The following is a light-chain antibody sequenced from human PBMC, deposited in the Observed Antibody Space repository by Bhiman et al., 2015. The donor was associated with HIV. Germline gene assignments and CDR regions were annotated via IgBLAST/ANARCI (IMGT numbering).Light chain of an antibody. Sequence: QSAPTQPASVSGSPGQSITISCTGTSGDIGTYNLVSWYQQHPGKAPKLMIYEVTKRPSGVSDRFSGSKSGNTASLTVSGLQDEDEADYYCSSLTSSLTYVFGTGTNVTVL. J-gene: IGLJ1*01. CDR2: EVT. V-gene: IGLV2-14*02. CDR3: SSLTSSLTYV. CDR1: SGDIGTYNL.